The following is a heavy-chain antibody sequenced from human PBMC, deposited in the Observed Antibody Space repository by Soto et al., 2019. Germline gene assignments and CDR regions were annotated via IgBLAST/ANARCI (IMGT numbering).Heavy chain of an antibody. CDR2: MDPNSDNT. Sequence: QVQLVQSGAEVKKPGASVKVSCKASGYTFTTYYINWVRQATGQGPEWMGWMDPNSDNTAYAQEVGGGATMTKATSINTAYMELSSLMSDDTAVYYCARGDQYSGYDLWGQGTLVTVSS. CDR1: GYTFTTYY. D-gene: IGHD5-12*01. V-gene: IGHV1-8*01. J-gene: IGHJ5*02. CDR3: ARGDQYSGYDL.